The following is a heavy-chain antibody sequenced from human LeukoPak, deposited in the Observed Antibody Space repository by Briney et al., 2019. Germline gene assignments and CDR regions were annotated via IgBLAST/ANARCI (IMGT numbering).Heavy chain of an antibody. CDR3: AGLVTTDYYFNY. CDR2: IIPIFGIA. J-gene: IGHJ4*02. CDR1: GGTFSSYA. D-gene: IGHD4-11*01. Sequence: ASVKVSCKASGGTFSSYAISWVRQAPGQGLEWMGRIIPIFGIANYAQKFQGRVTITADKSTSTAYMELSSLRSEDTAVYYCAGLVTTDYYFNYWGQGTQVTVSS. V-gene: IGHV1-69*04.